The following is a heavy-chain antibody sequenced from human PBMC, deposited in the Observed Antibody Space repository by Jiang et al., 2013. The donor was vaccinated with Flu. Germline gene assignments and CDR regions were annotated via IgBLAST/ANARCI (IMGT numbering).Heavy chain of an antibody. J-gene: IGHJ6*02. CDR1: GFSLNTPGMR. Sequence: TLTCTFSGFSLNTPGMRVSWIRQPPGKAPEWLARIDWDDDEFYSPFLRPRLSISKDTSKNQVVLTMTKMEPADTATYYCTRMGVGAIGYWGVDVWGQGTTVTVS. D-gene: IGHD1-26*01. V-gene: IGHV2-70*04. CDR3: TRMGVGAIGYWGVDV. CDR2: IDWDDDE.